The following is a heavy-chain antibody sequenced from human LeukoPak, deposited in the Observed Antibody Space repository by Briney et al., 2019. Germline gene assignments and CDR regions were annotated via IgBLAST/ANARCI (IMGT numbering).Heavy chain of an antibody. V-gene: IGHV1-8*01. CDR2: MNPNSGNT. Sequence: ASVKVSCKASGYTFTSYDINWVRQATGQGLGWMGWMNPNSGNTGYAQKFQGRVTMTRNTSISTAYMELSSLRSKDTAVYYCAGSVSYGSGSLPEDPLDYWGQGTLVTVSS. CDR1: GYTFTSYD. D-gene: IGHD3-10*01. J-gene: IGHJ4*02. CDR3: AGSVSYGSGSLPEDPLDY.